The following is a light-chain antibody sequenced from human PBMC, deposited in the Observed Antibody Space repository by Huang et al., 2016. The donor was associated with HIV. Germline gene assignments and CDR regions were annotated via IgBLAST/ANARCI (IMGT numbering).Light chain of an antibody. CDR3: QQYSDWPPLT. CDR1: HSVDSD. CDR2: DAS. Sequence: EIEMTQSQATLSVSPGERATLSCRASHSVDSDLAWYQQKPGQAPRLLIYDASTRATGISAKFNGTESGTEFSLSITNLQSEDFAVYYCQQYSDWPPLTFGGGTKVEI. J-gene: IGKJ4*01. V-gene: IGKV3-15*01.